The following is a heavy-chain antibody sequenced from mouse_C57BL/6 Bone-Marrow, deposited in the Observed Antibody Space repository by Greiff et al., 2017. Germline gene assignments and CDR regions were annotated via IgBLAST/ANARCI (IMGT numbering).Heavy chain of an antibody. Sequence: QVQLKESGAELARPGASVKLSCKASGYTFTSYGISWVKQTPGQGLEWIGEIYPRSGNSYYNEKFKGKATLTAHKSSSPAYMELRDLTSEDSAVYVCARSEDYREDAMDYWGRGTSVTVSS. V-gene: IGHV1-81*01. CDR1: GYTFTSYG. CDR2: IYPRSGNS. J-gene: IGHJ4*01. CDR3: ARSEDYREDAMDY. D-gene: IGHD2-4*01.